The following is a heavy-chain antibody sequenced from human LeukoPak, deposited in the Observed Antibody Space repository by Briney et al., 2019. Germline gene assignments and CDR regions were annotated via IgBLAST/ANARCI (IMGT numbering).Heavy chain of an antibody. CDR1: GFTFSRNA. CDR2: ISGSDGRT. J-gene: IGHJ1*01. D-gene: IGHD1/OR15-1a*01. CDR3: AKDEKPDGRWNIEH. Sequence: GGSLRLSCAASGFTFSRNAMSWVRQAPGKGLEWVSVISGSDGRTYYADSVKGGFTISRDNSKNTLWLQMVSLRDEDIALYYCAKDEKPDGRWNIEHWGQGTLGTVSS. V-gene: IGHV3-23*01.